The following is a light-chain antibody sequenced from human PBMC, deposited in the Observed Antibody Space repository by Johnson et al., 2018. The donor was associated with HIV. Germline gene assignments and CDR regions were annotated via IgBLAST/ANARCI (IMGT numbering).Light chain of an antibody. CDR3: GAGDSGLTAHFV. Sequence: QSVLTQPPSVYAAPGQRVTISCSGNNSNIGYNSVSWYQQVPGAAPKLLIYENNKRPSGIADRFSASKSGTSATLDITGLQIGDEADYYCGAGDSGLTAHFVFGSGTTITVL. J-gene: IGLJ1*01. CDR2: ENN. V-gene: IGLV1-51*02. CDR1: NSNIGYNS.